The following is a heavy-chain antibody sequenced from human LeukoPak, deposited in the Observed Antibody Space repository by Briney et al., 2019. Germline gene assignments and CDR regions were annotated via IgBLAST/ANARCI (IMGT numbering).Heavy chain of an antibody. J-gene: IGHJ4*02. CDR3: ARVRRIAARNFDY. D-gene: IGHD6-6*01. V-gene: IGHV1-8*01. CDR1: GYTFTSYD. CDR2: MNRNSGNT. Sequence: GASVKVSCKASGYTFTSYDINWARQATGQGLEWMGWMNRNSGNTGYAQKFQGRVTMTRNTSISTAYMELSSLRSEDTAVYYCARVRRIAARNFDYWGQGTLVTVSS.